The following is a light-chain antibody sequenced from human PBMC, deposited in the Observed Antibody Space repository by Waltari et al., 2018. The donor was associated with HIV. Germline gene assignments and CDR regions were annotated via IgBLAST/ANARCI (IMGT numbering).Light chain of an antibody. CDR1: NDY. V-gene: IGLV1-51*02. CDR3: AAWADSLGMA. CDR2: EKN. J-gene: IGLJ2*01. Sequence: QSVLTQPPSVSAAPRQTVTISGSGGNDYVSWYQQFPGTAPKPLIYEKNKRPSGIPDRFSGSKSGTSATLCITGLQTGDEADYYCAAWADSLGMAFGGGTKLTVL.